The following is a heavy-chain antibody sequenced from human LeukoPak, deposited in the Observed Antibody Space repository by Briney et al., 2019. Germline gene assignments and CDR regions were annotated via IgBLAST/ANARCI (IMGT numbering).Heavy chain of an antibody. D-gene: IGHD2/OR15-2a*01. J-gene: IGHJ4*02. Sequence: SETLSLTCPVSGGSISSYYWSWIRQPPGKGLEWIGYIFYSGSTNYNPSLKSRVTISVDTSKNQFSLELNSVTSADTAVYFCARELKVGNTGYYFDYWGQGTLVTVSS. CDR1: GGSISSYY. CDR3: ARELKVGNTGYYFDY. V-gene: IGHV4-59*01. CDR2: IFYSGST.